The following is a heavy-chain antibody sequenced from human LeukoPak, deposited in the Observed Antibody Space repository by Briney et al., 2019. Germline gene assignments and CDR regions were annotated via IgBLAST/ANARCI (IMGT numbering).Heavy chain of an antibody. V-gene: IGHV6-1*01. CDR3: ARGTGSLDY. D-gene: IGHD1-26*01. Sequence: SQTLSLTCAISGDSVSSKSASWNWLRQSPSRGLEWLGRTYSRSKWFNDYAVSVKSRITINPDTSKNQFSLHLSSVTPDDTAVYYCARGTGSLDYWGQGTLVTVSS. CDR1: GDSVSSKSAS. J-gene: IGHJ4*02. CDR2: TYSRSKWFN.